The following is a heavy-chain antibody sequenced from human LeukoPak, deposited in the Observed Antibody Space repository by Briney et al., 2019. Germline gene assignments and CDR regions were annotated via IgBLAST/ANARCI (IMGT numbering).Heavy chain of an antibody. CDR2: IIHILGIA. Sequence: ASVKVSCKASGGTFSSYAISGVRQAAGQGLEWMGRIIHILGIANYVQKFQGRVTITADKSTSTAYMELSSVRSEDTAVYYCARTYYYGMDVWGQGTTVTVSS. CDR3: ARTYYYGMDV. V-gene: IGHV1-69*04. CDR1: GGTFSSYA. J-gene: IGHJ6*02.